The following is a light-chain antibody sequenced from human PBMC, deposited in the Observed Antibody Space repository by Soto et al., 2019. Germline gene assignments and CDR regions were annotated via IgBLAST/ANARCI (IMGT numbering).Light chain of an antibody. Sequence: EIVLTQSPDTLSLSPGDRATLSCRASQSVGHMFLAWFQQKPGQAPRLPIFDAYRRATGIPDRFSGSGSGTNFALTISRLEPEDFAVYYCHHYDDSPPFTFGPGTKVDIK. CDR3: HHYDDSPPFT. CDR2: DAY. J-gene: IGKJ3*01. V-gene: IGKV3-20*01. CDR1: QSVGHMF.